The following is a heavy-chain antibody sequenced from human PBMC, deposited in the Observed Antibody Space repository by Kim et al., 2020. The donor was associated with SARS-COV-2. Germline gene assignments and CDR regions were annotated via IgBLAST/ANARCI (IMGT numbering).Heavy chain of an antibody. Sequence: SETLSLTCTVSGGSISSSSYYWGWIRQPPGKGLEWIGSIYYSGSTYYNPSLKSRVTISVDTSTNQFSLKLSSLTAADTAVYYCARTPPADYYAYYFDYWGQGARVTVSS. CDR3: ARTPPADYYAYYFDY. D-gene: IGHD3-10*01. J-gene: IGHJ4*02. V-gene: IGHV4-39*01. CDR1: GGSISSSSYY. CDR2: IYYSGST.